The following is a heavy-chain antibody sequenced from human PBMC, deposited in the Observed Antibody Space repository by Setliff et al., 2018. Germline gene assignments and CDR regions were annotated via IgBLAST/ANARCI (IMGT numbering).Heavy chain of an antibody. Sequence: AGSLRLSCAASGFTFSNYYMTWIRQAPGKGLEWISYIHDSGNPTYYADSVKGRFTVSRDNAKNSLYLQMTSLRAEDTAIYYCARTTGYRLEGDFDYWGQGTLVTVSS. CDR3: ARTTGYRLEGDFDY. D-gene: IGHD3-16*01. CDR2: IHDSGNPT. J-gene: IGHJ4*02. V-gene: IGHV3-11*01. CDR1: GFTFSNYY.